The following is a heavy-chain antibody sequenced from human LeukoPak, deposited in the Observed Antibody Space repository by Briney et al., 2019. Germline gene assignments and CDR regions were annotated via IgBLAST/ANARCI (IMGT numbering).Heavy chain of an antibody. Sequence: SETLSLTCAVYGGSFSGYYWSWIRQPPGKGLEWIGEINHSGSTNYNPSLKSRATISVDTPKNQFSLKLSSVTAADTAVYYCARGRDRVRYSSSSSEYFQHWGQGTLVTVSS. CDR3: ARGRDRVRYSSSSSEYFQH. V-gene: IGHV4-34*01. J-gene: IGHJ1*01. CDR2: INHSGST. D-gene: IGHD6-6*01. CDR1: GGSFSGYY.